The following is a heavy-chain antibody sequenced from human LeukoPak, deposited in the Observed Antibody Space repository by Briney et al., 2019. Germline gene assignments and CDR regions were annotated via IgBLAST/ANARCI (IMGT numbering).Heavy chain of an antibody. CDR1: GFTFSSYW. Sequence: PGGSLRLSCAASGFTFSSYWMSWVRQAPGKGLEWVANIKQDGSEKYYVDSVKGRFTISRDNAKNSLYLQMNSLRAEDTAVYYCARWNLDYDILTGYYMSGLYYFDYWGQGTLVTVSS. J-gene: IGHJ4*02. CDR2: IKQDGSEK. D-gene: IGHD3-9*01. V-gene: IGHV3-7*01. CDR3: ARWNLDYDILTGYYMSGLYYFDY.